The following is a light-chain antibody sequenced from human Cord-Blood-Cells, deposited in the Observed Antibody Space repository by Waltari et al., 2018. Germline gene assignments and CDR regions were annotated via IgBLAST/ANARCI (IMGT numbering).Light chain of an antibody. CDR1: SSDVGGYNY. CDR2: DVS. CDR3: CSYAGSYTYV. J-gene: IGLJ1*01. Sequence: QSALTQPRSVSGSPGQSVTISCTGTSSDVGGYNYVSWYQQHPGKATKLMIYDVSKRPSGVSDRCSCSKSGNTASLTISGLQAEDEADYYCCSYAGSYTYVFGTVTKVTVL. V-gene: IGLV2-11*01.